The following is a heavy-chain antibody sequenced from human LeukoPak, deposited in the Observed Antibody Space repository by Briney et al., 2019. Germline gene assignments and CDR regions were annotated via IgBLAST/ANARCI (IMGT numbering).Heavy chain of an antibody. CDR2: INPSGGTT. CDR1: GYTFTSYY. Sequence: ASVKVSCKASGYTFTSYYMHWVRQAPGQGLEWMAIINPSGGTTSCAQKFQGRVTMTRDASTSTVYMELSSLRSEDTAVYYCARDPRPSYDSSGYYYPGDSWGQGTLVTVSS. J-gene: IGHJ4*02. D-gene: IGHD3-22*01. CDR3: ARDPRPSYDSSGYYYPGDS. V-gene: IGHV1-46*01.